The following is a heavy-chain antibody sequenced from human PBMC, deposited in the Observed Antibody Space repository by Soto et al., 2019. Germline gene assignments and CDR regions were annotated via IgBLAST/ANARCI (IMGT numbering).Heavy chain of an antibody. Sequence: QVQLQESGPGLVKPSQTLSLTCTVSGGSISSGGYYWSWIRQHPGKGLEWIGYIYYSGSTYYTPSLKSRVTISVDTSKNQFSLKLSSVTAADTAVYYCAREGVEGYGDWFDPWGQGTLVTVSS. J-gene: IGHJ5*02. V-gene: IGHV4-31*03. D-gene: IGHD4-17*01. CDR1: GGSISSGGYY. CDR3: AREGVEGYGDWFDP. CDR2: IYYSGST.